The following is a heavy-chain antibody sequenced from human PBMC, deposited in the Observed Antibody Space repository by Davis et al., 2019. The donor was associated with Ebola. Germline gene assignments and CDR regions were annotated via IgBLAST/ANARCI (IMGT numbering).Heavy chain of an antibody. CDR2: IGTSVSAT. V-gene: IGHV3-11*01. Sequence: GESLKISCAVSGYGFSDLYISWIRQAPGKGLEWISYIGTSVSATYYADSVKGRFTISRDNAKNSVYLQMNSLRVEDTAVYFCARGDYPDSWGQGTLVTVSS. J-gene: IGHJ4*02. CDR3: ARGDYPDS. CDR1: GYGFSDLY.